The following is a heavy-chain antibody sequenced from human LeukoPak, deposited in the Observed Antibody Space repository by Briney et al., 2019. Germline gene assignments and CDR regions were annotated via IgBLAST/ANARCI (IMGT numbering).Heavy chain of an antibody. Sequence: GGSLRLSCAASGFTVSSNYMSWVRQAPGKGLELVSVIYSGGDTYYADSVKGRFTISRDNSKNTLYLQMNSLRAEDTAVYYCANSGMVRGVTVYYYYYMDVWGKGTTVTISS. CDR1: GFTVSSNY. CDR2: IYSGGDT. CDR3: ANSGMVRGVTVYYYYYMDV. V-gene: IGHV3-53*05. J-gene: IGHJ6*03. D-gene: IGHD3-10*01.